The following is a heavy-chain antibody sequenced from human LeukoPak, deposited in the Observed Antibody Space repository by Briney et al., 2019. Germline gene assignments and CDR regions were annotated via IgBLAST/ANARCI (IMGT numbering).Heavy chain of an antibody. J-gene: IGHJ3*02. CDR1: GGSISSGDYY. Sequence: SQTLSLTCTVSGGSISSGDYYWSWIRQPAGKGLEWIGRIYTSGSTNYNPSLKSRVTMSVDTSKNQFSLKLSSVTAADTAVYYCAIQHYSNYRWNAFDIWGQGTMVTVSS. CDR2: IYTSGST. CDR3: AIQHYSNYRWNAFDI. V-gene: IGHV4-61*02. D-gene: IGHD4-11*01.